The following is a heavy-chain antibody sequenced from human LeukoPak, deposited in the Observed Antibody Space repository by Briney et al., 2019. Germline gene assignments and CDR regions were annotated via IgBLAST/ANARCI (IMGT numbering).Heavy chain of an antibody. J-gene: IGHJ5*02. CDR3: ARDYQWLDRYNWFDP. Sequence: SETLSLTCTVSGGSISSGGYYWSWIRQPPGRGLEWIGYIYHSGSTYYNPSLKSRVTISVDRSRNQFSLKLSSVTAADTAVYYCARDYQWLDRYNWFDPWGQGTLVTVSS. CDR2: IYHSGST. D-gene: IGHD6-19*01. V-gene: IGHV4-30-2*01. CDR1: GGSISSGGYY.